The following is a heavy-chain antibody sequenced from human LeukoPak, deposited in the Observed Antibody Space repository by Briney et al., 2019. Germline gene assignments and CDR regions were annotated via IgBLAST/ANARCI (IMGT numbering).Heavy chain of an antibody. V-gene: IGHV4-31*03. CDR1: GGSISSGGYY. CDR3: AREPYDFWSGYPRGIDY. Sequence: SQTLSLTCTVSGGSISSGGYYWSCIRQHPGKGLEWIGYIYYSGSTYYNPSLKSRVTISVDTSKNQFSLKLSSVTAADTAVYYCAREPYDFWSGYPRGIDYRGQGTLVTVSS. CDR2: IYYSGST. D-gene: IGHD3-3*01. J-gene: IGHJ4*02.